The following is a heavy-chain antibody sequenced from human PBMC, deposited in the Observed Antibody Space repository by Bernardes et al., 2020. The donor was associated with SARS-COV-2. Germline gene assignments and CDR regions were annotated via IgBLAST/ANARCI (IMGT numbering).Heavy chain of an antibody. CDR1: GFTLADFA. D-gene: IGHD6-13*01. V-gene: IGHV3-49*04. CDR3: TRDRPLAVAGIDHYSHGMDV. J-gene: IGHJ6*02. CDR2: IRDKAYGGTT. Sequence: GGSLRLSCSASGFTLADFAVSWVRQAPGKGLEWVGIIRDKAYGGTTDYAASVKARFTISRDESRNMAYLQMNSLKTEDTAVYYCTRDRPLAVAGIDHYSHGMDVWGQGTTYTVSS.